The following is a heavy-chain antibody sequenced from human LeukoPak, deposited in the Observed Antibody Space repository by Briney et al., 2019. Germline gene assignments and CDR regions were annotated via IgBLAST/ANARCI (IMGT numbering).Heavy chain of an antibody. J-gene: IGHJ5*02. CDR1: GYTFTSFD. D-gene: IGHD1-1*01. CDR2: MNYNSGNT. V-gene: IGHV1-8*01. CDR3: ARVKYNWNDIFENWFDP. Sequence: ASVKVSCKASGYTFTSFDINWVRQATGQGLEWMGWMNYNSGNTGYAQKFQGRVIMTRNISISTAYMELSSLRSEDSTVYYCARVKYNWNDIFENWFDPWGQGTLVTVSS.